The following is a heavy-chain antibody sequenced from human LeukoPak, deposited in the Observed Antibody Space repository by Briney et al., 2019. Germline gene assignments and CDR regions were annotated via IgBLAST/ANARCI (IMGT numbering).Heavy chain of an antibody. CDR2: INHSGST. CDR1: GGSFSGYY. J-gene: IGHJ4*02. Sequence: NPSETLSLTCAVYGGSFSGYYWSWIRQPPGKGLEWTGEINHSGSTNYNPSLKSRATISVDTSKNQFSLKLSSVTAADTAVYYCAREAGSLYGGNSRFDYWGQGTLVTVSS. CDR3: AREAGSLYGGNSRFDY. V-gene: IGHV4-34*01. D-gene: IGHD4-23*01.